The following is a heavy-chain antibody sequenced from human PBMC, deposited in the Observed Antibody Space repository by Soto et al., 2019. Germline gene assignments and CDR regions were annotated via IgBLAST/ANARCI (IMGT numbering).Heavy chain of an antibody. CDR1: GFTFDDYA. Sequence: SLILSCAASGFTFDDYAMHWVRQAPGKGLEWVSGISWNSGSIGYADSVKGRFTISRDNAKNSLYLQMNSLRAEDTALYYCAKDMVRGVPGEYCQHWGQGTLVTVSS. V-gene: IGHV3-9*01. CDR3: AKDMVRGVPGEYCQH. J-gene: IGHJ1*01. D-gene: IGHD3-10*01. CDR2: ISWNSGSI.